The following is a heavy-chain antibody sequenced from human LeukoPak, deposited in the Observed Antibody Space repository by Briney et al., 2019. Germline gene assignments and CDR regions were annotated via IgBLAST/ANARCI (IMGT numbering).Heavy chain of an antibody. CDR2: IGTDEART. CDR3: AKDLDSTDLYDNAD. D-gene: IGHD2/OR15-2a*01. V-gene: IGHV3-23*01. J-gene: IGHJ1*01. Sequence: PGGSLRLSCVASGFTFSGYAMNWVRQTPGKRLEWISLIGTDEARTHYADSVKGRFIISRDNSKNTLFLQMYSVRTEDTAVYYCAKDLDSTDLYDNADWGQGTLVTVSS. CDR1: GFTFSGYA.